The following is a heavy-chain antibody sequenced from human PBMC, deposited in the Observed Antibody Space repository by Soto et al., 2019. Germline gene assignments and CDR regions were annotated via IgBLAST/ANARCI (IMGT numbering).Heavy chain of an antibody. D-gene: IGHD2-2*01. J-gene: IGHJ6*02. CDR3: VRGHYLLPPATDQRMGYCYGMDV. Sequence: PGESLKISCKGSGYSFTTYWIGWVRQMPGKGLEWMGIIYPGDSDTRYSPSFQGQVTISSDKSISTAYLQWSSLKASDTAMYYCVRGHYLLPPATDQRMGYCYGMDVWGQGTTVTVSS. CDR2: IYPGDSDT. V-gene: IGHV5-51*01. CDR1: GYSFTTYW.